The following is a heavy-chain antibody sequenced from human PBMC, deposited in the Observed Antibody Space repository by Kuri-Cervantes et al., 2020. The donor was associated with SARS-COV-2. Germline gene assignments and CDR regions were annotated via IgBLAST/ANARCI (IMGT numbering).Heavy chain of an antibody. CDR1: GFTFSDYY. J-gene: IGHJ4*02. Sequence: GESLKISCAASGFTFSDYYMSWIRQAPGKGLEWVSYISSSSSYTNYADSVKGRFTISRDNSKNTLYLQMNSLRAEDTAVYYCAKGPPAYFDYWGQGTLVTVSS. CDR2: ISSSSSYT. V-gene: IGHV3-11*06. CDR3: AKGPPAYFDY.